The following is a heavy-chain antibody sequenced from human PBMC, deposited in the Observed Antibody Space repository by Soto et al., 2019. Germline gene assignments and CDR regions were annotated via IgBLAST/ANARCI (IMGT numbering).Heavy chain of an antibody. CDR2: ISAYNGNT. CDR1: GYTFTSYG. Sequence: ASVKVSCKASGYTFTSYGISWVRQAPGQGLEWMGWISAYNGNTNYAQKLQGRVTMTTDTSTSTAYMELRSLRSDDTAVYYCARDPADSGSYYYFDYWGQGTLVTVPQ. CDR3: ARDPADSGSYYYFDY. V-gene: IGHV1-18*04. D-gene: IGHD1-26*01. J-gene: IGHJ4*02.